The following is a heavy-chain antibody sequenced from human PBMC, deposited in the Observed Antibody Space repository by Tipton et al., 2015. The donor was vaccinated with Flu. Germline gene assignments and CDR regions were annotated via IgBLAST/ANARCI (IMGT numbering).Heavy chain of an antibody. Sequence: TLSLTCTVSGGSINRSHYYWGWIRQPPGKGLEWIGSIYHSGSTFYHPSLKSRVTISVDTSKNQFSLKLSSVTAADTAVYYCARDGGVGSGWSYSGGNYYYGMDVWGQGTTVIVPS. D-gene: IGHD6-19*01. CDR1: GGSINRSHYY. J-gene: IGHJ6*02. V-gene: IGHV4-39*07. CDR3: ARDGGVGSGWSYSGGNYYYGMDV. CDR2: IYHSGST.